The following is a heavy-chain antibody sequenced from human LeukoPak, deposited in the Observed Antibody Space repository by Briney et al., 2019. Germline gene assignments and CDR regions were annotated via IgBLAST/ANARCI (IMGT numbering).Heavy chain of an antibody. J-gene: IGHJ6*03. CDR1: GYTFTSYG. V-gene: IGHV1-18*01. CDR2: ISAYNGNT. Sequence: ASVKVSCKASGYTFTSYGISWVRQAPGQGLEWMGWISAYNGNTNYAQKLQGRVTMTTDTSTSTAYMELRSLRSDDTAVYYCARRYCSGGSCYSLGPYYYYYMDVWGKGTTVTVSS. D-gene: IGHD2-15*01. CDR3: ARRYCSGGSCYSLGPYYYYYMDV.